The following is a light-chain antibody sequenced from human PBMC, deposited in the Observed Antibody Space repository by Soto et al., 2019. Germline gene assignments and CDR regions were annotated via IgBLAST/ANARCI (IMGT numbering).Light chain of an antibody. J-gene: IGKJ4*01. CDR2: DAT. CDR1: QSISKY. CDR3: QERSHWPSLT. Sequence: VLTQSPATLSLSPGEVASLSCRASQSISKYLAWYQQKPGQAPRLLIYDATNRVTGIPVRFSGSGYGTDFSLTINSLEPEDFAVYFCQERSHWPSLTFGGGTKVDI. V-gene: IGKV3-11*01.